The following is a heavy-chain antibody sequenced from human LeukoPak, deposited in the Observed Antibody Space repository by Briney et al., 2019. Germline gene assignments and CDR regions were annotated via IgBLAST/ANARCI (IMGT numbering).Heavy chain of an antibody. J-gene: IGHJ5*01. CDR2: INNRGSA. Sequence: PSETLSLTCTVSGGSIGSGTYFWTWIRQPAGKGLEWIGRINNRGSATYNSSLKSRVTISIDTSRNQFSLNLNSVTAADTAVYYCAGDPATRYKSEAWFDSWGQGTQVTVS. V-gene: IGHV4-61*02. CDR1: GGSIGSGTYF. D-gene: IGHD1-14*01. CDR3: AGDPATRYKSEAWFDS.